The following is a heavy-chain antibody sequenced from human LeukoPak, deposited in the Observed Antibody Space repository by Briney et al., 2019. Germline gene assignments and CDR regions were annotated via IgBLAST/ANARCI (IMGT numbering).Heavy chain of an antibody. CDR3: ARWDQLLYYFDY. J-gene: IGHJ4*02. V-gene: IGHV3-66*01. CDR2: IYSGGST. Sequence: GGSLRLSCAASGFTVSSNYMSWVRQAPGKGLEWVSVIYSGGSTYYADSVKGRFTISRDNSKNTLYLQMNSLRAEDTAAYYCARWDQLLYYFDYWGQGTLVTVSS. D-gene: IGHD2-2*01. CDR1: GFTVSSNY.